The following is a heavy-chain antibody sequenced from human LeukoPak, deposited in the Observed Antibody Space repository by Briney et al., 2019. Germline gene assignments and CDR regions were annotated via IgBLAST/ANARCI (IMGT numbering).Heavy chain of an antibody. V-gene: IGHV3-7*01. CDR1: GLTLSEYW. CDR2: ITPDGSEK. J-gene: IGHJ4*02. CDR3: ATESALRYFGWTSSLLDY. Sequence: GGSLRLSWVVPGLTLSEYWMSWVRQPTGKGLEGVATITPDGSEKYYVDSVKGRFTISRDNAKRSLSPQMDSLRAEDTAVYYCATESALRYFGWTSSLLDYWGQGTLVTVSS. D-gene: IGHD3-9*01.